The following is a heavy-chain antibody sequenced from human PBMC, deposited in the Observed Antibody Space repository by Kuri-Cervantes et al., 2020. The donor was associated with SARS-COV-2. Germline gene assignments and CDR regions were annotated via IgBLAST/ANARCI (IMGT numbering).Heavy chain of an antibody. V-gene: IGHV4-4*02. J-gene: IGHJ5*02. CDR3: ARGGACSSTSCYYWFDP. Sequence: SETLSLTCAVSGGSISSNNYWSWVRQSPGKGLEWIGQVYQNGATNYNPSLKSRVTISVDTSKNQFSLKLSSVTAADTAVYYCARGGACSSTSCYYWFDPWGQGTLVTVSS. CDR1: GGSISSNNY. D-gene: IGHD2-2*01. CDR2: VYQNGAT.